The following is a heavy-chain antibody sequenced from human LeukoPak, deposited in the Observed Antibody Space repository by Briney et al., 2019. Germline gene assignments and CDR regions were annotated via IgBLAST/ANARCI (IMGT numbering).Heavy chain of an antibody. Sequence: SETLSLTCTVSGGSISSYYWSWIRQPPGKGLEWIGYIYYSGSTNCNPSLKSRVTISVDTSKNQFSLKLSSVTAADTAVYYCASTAAGNFDYWGQGTLVTVSS. CDR1: GGSISSYY. CDR3: ASTAAGNFDY. J-gene: IGHJ4*02. CDR2: IYYSGST. V-gene: IGHV4-59*01. D-gene: IGHD6-13*01.